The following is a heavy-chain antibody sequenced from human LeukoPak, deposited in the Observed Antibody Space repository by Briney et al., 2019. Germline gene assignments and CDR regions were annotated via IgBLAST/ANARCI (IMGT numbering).Heavy chain of an antibody. CDR1: GFTFSSYG. D-gene: IGHD6-25*01. J-gene: IGHJ5*02. CDR2: IWYDGSNK. Sequence: GRSLRLSCAASGFTFSSYGMHWVRQAPGKGLEWVAVIWYDGSNKYYADSVKGRFTISRDSSKNTLYLQMNSLRAEDTAVYYCARERLASPNWFDPWGQGTLVTVSS. V-gene: IGHV3-33*01. CDR3: ARERLASPNWFDP.